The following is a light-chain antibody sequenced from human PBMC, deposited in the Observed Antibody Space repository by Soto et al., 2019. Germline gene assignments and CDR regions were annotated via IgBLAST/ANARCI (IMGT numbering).Light chain of an antibody. Sequence: QSVLTQPRSVSGSPGQSVTISCTGTTSDVGGYDYVSWYQHHPGKAPKLIIYDVTQRPSGIPDRFSGSKSGNTASLTISGLQADDEADYHCCSYADNYFSVFXTGTKVTVL. CDR3: CSYADNYFSV. V-gene: IGLV2-11*01. CDR2: DVT. CDR1: TSDVGGYDY. J-gene: IGLJ1*01.